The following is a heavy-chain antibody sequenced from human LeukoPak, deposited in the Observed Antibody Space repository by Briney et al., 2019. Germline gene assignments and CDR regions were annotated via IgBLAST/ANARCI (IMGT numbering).Heavy chain of an antibody. J-gene: IGHJ3*02. CDR1: GFTFSTYG. V-gene: IGHV3-49*04. Sequence: GGSLRLSCAASGFTFSTYGMHWVRQAPGKGLEWVGFIRSKAYGGTTEYAASVKGRFTISRDDSKSIAYLQMNSLKTEDTAVYYYTRDAGPKLRYFDWSHGDAFDIWGQGTMVTVSS. CDR2: IRSKAYGGTT. D-gene: IGHD3-9*01. CDR3: TRDAGPKLRYFDWSHGDAFDI.